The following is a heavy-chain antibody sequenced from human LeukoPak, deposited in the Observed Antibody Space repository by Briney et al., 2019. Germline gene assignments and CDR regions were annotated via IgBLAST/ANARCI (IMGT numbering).Heavy chain of an antibody. J-gene: IGHJ4*02. V-gene: IGHV3-15*01. CDR3: SKYNPYDALDY. CDR2: IKNKIDGGTT. Sequence: GGSLRLSCAGSGFTFSQDWMIWVRQVPGKGLEWLGLIKNKIDGGTTDYAVTVKGRFTISRDDSKNTLYLQMNSLKTGDTAVYYCSKYNPYDALDYWGQGTLVTVSS. CDR1: GFTFSQDW. D-gene: IGHD1-1*01.